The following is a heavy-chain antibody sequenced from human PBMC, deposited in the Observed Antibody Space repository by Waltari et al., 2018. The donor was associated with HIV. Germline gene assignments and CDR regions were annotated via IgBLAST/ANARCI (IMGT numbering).Heavy chain of an antibody. CDR3: ARGSEAVAGWFDP. CDR1: GGSFSGYY. J-gene: IGHJ5*02. CDR2: INHSGST. Sequence: QVQLQQWGAGLLKPSETLSLTCAVYGGSFSGYYWSWIRQPPGKGLEWIGEINHSGSTNYNPSLKSRVTISVDTSKNQFSLKLSSVTAADTAVYYCARGSEAVAGWFDPWGQGTLVTVSS. V-gene: IGHV4-34*01. D-gene: IGHD6-19*01.